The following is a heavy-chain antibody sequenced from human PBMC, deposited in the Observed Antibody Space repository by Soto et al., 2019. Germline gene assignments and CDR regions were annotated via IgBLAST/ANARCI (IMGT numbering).Heavy chain of an antibody. J-gene: IGHJ4*02. Sequence: SETLSLTCTVSGGSISREYCSWIRQPPGKGLEWIGYIYYRGSTNYNPSLKSRVTMSVDTSKNQFSLKLSSVTAADTAVYYCAREAGYNYHCDYWGQGTLVT. V-gene: IGHV4-59*12. CDR2: IYYRGST. D-gene: IGHD5-12*01. CDR1: GGSISREY. CDR3: AREAGYNYHCDY.